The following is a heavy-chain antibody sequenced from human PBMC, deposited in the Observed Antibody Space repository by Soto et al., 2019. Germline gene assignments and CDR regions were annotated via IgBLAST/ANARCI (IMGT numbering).Heavy chain of an antibody. CDR2: IMPVLPTP. J-gene: IGHJ6*02. CDR1: GGTFGTSA. CDR3: ARDNDRQQLGVNDYDNMDV. D-gene: IGHD1-1*01. V-gene: IGHV1-69*12. Sequence: QVQLVQSGAEVKKPGSSVRVSCKTSGGTFGTSALSWVRQAPGQGLEWMGGIMPVLPTPDYAQKFQGRVTNHAAESTGNAYMGRSSLSSEDTAVYYCARDNDRQQLGVNDYDNMDVGGQWTTFTVSS.